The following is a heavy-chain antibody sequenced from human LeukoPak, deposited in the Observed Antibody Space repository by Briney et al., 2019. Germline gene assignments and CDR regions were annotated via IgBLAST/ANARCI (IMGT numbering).Heavy chain of an antibody. CDR2: IIPIFGTA. CDR3: ARDEGMGQYYFDY. D-gene: IGHD3-16*01. J-gene: IGHJ4*02. CDR1: GGTFSSYA. Sequence: GSSVTVSCKASGGTFSSYAISWVRQAPGQGLEWMGGIIPIFGTANYAQKFQGRVTITADESTSTAYMELSSLRSEDTAVYYCARDEGMGQYYFDYWGQGTLVTVSS. V-gene: IGHV1-69*01.